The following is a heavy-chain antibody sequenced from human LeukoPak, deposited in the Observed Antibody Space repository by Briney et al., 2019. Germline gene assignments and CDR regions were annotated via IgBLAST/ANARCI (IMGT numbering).Heavy chain of an antibody. V-gene: IGHV4-34*01. CDR3: QGRIAARPDAFDI. D-gene: IGHD6-6*01. CDR1: GGSFSGYY. CDR2: INHSGST. J-gene: IGHJ3*02. Sequence: SETLSLTCAVYGGSFSGYYWSWIRQPPGKGLEWIGEINHSGSTNYNPSLKSRVTISVDTSKNQFSLKLSSVTAADTAVYYCQGRIAARPDAFDIWGQGTMVTVSS.